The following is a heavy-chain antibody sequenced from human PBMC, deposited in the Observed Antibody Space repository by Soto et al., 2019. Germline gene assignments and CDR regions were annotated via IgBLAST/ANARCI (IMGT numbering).Heavy chain of an antibody. Sequence: PSETLSLTCTVSGGSISSSSYYWGWIRQPPGKGLEWIGSIYYSGSTYYNPSLKSRATISLDTSKNQFSLKLSSMTAADTAVYYCARGYGRNFDYWGQGTLVTVSS. J-gene: IGHJ4*02. D-gene: IGHD5-18*01. V-gene: IGHV4-39*07. CDR2: IYYSGST. CDR3: ARGYGRNFDY. CDR1: GGSISSSSYY.